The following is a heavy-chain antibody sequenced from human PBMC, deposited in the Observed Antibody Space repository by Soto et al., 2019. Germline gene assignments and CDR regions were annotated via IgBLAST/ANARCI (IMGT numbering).Heavy chain of an antibody. V-gene: IGHV3-49*04. CDR1: GFTFGDYA. D-gene: IGHD3-16*01. Sequence: EVQLVESGGGLVQPGRSLRLSCTASGFTFGDYAMSWVRQAPGKGLEWVGFIRSKAYGGTTEYAASVKGRFTISRDDSKSIAYLQMNSLKTEDTAVYYCTREFKGEQVSFDYWGQGTLVTVSS. CDR2: IRSKAYGGTT. J-gene: IGHJ4*02. CDR3: TREFKGEQVSFDY.